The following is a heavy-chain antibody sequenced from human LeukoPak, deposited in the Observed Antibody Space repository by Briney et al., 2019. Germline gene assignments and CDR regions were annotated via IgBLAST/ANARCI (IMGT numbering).Heavy chain of an antibody. CDR2: IKQDGSEK. D-gene: IGHD3-22*01. CDR1: GFTFSSYW. J-gene: IGHJ4*02. V-gene: IGHV3-7*01. CDR3: ARDRHNLNYFDSSGSDY. Sequence: GGSLRLSCAASGFTFSSYWMTWVRQAPGKGLEWVASIKQDGSEKYYVDSVKGRFTISRDDAENSPYLQMNSLRAEDSAVYYCARDRHNLNYFDSSGSDYWGQGTLVTVSS.